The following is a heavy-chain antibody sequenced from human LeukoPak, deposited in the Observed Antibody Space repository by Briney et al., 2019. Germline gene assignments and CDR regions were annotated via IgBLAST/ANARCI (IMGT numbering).Heavy chain of an antibody. J-gene: IGHJ4*02. CDR3: ARSGYSSSWSWYYFDY. D-gene: IGHD6-13*01. CDR2: ITPIFGTA. CDR1: GGTFSSYA. V-gene: IGHV1-69*13. Sequence: SVKVSCKASGGTFSSYAISWVRQAPGQGLEWMGGITPIFGTANYAQKFQGRVTITADESTSTAYMELSSLRSEDTAVYYCARSGYSSSWSWYYFDYWGQGTLVTVSS.